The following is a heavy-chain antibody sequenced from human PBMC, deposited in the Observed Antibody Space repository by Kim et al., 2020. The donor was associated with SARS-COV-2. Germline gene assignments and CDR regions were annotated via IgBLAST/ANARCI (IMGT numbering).Heavy chain of an antibody. CDR3: AGFAYYDSSGYYGGFDWYFDL. D-gene: IGHD3-22*01. V-gene: IGHV3-7*03. CDR1: GFTFSSYW. J-gene: IGHJ2*01. Sequence: GGSLRLSCAASGFTFSSYWMSWVRQAPGKGLEWVANIKQDGSEKYYVDSVKGRFTISGDNAKNSLYLQMNSLRAEDTAVYYCAGFAYYDSSGYYGGFDWYFDLWGRGTLVTVSS. CDR2: IKQDGSEK.